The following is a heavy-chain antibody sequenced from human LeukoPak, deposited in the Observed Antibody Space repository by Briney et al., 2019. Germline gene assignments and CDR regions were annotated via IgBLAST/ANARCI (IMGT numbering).Heavy chain of an antibody. J-gene: IGHJ4*02. CDR1: GYTFPSYG. D-gene: IGHD3-10*01. Sequence: ASVKVSCKASGYTFPSYGISWVRQAPGQGLEGMGWISAYNGNTHYAQEVQGRVTMTTDTSTSTAYMDLRSLKSDDTAVYYCARDLYSRRMHYYGSGSYFAYWGQGTLVTVSS. V-gene: IGHV1-18*01. CDR2: ISAYNGNT. CDR3: ARDLYSRRMHYYGSGSYFAY.